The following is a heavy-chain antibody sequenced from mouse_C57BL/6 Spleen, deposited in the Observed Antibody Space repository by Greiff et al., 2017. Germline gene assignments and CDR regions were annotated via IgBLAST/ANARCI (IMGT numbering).Heavy chain of an antibody. D-gene: IGHD1-1*01. J-gene: IGHJ1*03. CDR2: IYPGNSDT. Sequence: EVQLQQSGTVLARPGASVKMSCKTSGYTFTSYWMHWVKQRPGQGLEWIGAIYPGNSDTSSNQKFKGKAKLTAVTSASTAYMELSSLTNEDSAVYYCTRDYGSSYPWYFDVWGTGTTVTVSS. CDR1: GYTFTSYW. CDR3: TRDYGSSYPWYFDV. V-gene: IGHV1-5*01.